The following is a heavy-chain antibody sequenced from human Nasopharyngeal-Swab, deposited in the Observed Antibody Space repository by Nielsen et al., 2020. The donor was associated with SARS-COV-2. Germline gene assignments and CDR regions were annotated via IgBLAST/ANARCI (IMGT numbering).Heavy chain of an antibody. Sequence: GGPLRSPCSASGFTFSIYAMHWVRQLPGKGWDYVSTINDYEDRLYYADPVKGRFTISRDNPKNTLYLQMSSLRAEDTAVYWCVKDLRGNYAFDIWGQGTMVTVSS. CDR2: INDYEDRL. D-gene: IGHD1-7*01. CDR3: VKDLRGNYAFDI. J-gene: IGHJ3*02. V-gene: IGHV3-64D*06. CDR1: GFTFSIYA.